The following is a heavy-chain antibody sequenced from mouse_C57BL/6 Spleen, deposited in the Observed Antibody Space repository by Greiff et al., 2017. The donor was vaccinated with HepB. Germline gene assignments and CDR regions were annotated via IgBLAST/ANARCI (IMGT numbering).Heavy chain of an antibody. Sequence: EVKLVESGGGLVQPGGSLKLSCAASGFTFSDYGMHWVRQAPEKGLEWVAYISSGSSTIYYADTVKGRFTISRDNAKNTLFLQRTSLRSEDTAMYYCAKPYDYDEAWFAYWGQGTLVTVSA. V-gene: IGHV5-17*01. D-gene: IGHD2-4*01. CDR3: AKPYDYDEAWFAY. CDR2: ISSGSSTI. J-gene: IGHJ3*01. CDR1: GFTFSDYG.